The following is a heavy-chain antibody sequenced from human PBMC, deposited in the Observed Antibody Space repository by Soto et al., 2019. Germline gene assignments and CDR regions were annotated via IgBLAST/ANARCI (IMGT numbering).Heavy chain of an antibody. J-gene: IGHJ6*02. D-gene: IGHD2-21*01. CDR1: GFTFSSYG. CDR2: IWYDGSNK. Sequence: GGSLRLSCAASGFTFSSYGMHWVRQAPGKGLEWVAVIWYDGSNKYYADSVKGRFTISRDNSKNTLYLQMNSLRAEDTAVYYCARVVVIEGGHYYYGMDVWGQGTTVTVSS. V-gene: IGHV3-33*01. CDR3: ARVVVIEGGHYYYGMDV.